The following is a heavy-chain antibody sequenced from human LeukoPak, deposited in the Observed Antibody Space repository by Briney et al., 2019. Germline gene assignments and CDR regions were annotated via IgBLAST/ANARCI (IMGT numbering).Heavy chain of an antibody. Sequence: KTGGSLRLSCAASGFTFSSYWMSWVRQAAGKGLEWVGRIKTKADGATVEYATPVKDRFTISRDDSKNTLYLHMNSLKTEDTAMYYCNTDLGGTWYVYNFDYWGQGTLVTVSS. V-gene: IGHV3-15*01. J-gene: IGHJ4*02. CDR3: NTDLGGTWYVYNFDY. CDR2: IKTKADGATV. CDR1: GFTFSSYW. D-gene: IGHD6-13*01.